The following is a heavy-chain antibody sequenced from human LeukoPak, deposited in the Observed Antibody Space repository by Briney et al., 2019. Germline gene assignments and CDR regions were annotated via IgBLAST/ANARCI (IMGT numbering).Heavy chain of an antibody. Sequence: ASVNVSCKASGYTFSSNDINWVRQATGQGLEWMGWMNPHSGNTGYAQKFQGRVTITRNSSISTAYMELSSLRSEDTAVYYCAREGNRSSDSSASYPLDYWGQGTLVTVSS. D-gene: IGHD1-26*01. V-gene: IGHV1-8*01. CDR1: GYTFSSND. CDR3: AREGNRSSDSSASYPLDY. CDR2: MNPHSGNT. J-gene: IGHJ4*02.